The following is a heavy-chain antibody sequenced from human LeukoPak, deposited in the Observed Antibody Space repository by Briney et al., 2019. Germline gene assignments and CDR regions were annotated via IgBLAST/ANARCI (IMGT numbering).Heavy chain of an antibody. CDR2: IYYSGST. J-gene: IGHJ4*02. CDR1: GGSISSYY. V-gene: IGHV4-59*01. Sequence: SETLSLTCTVSGGSISSYYWSWIRQPPGKGLEWIGYIYYSGSTNYNPSLKSRVTISVDTSKNQFSLKLSSVTAADTAVYYCARVGYDSSGYYSLFASWGQGTLVTVSS. D-gene: IGHD3-22*01. CDR3: ARVGYDSSGYYSLFAS.